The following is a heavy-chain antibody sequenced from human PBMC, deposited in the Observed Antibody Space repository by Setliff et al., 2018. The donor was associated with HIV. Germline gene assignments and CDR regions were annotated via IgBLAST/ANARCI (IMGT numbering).Heavy chain of an antibody. CDR1: GFTLSDYY. CDR3: VRYSRRLYAFDI. D-gene: IGHD3-9*01. Sequence: GGSLRLSCAVSGFTLSDYYMDWVRQAPGKGLEWVGRTRNKANGYITEYGASVQGRFTISRDNSKDSLSLQMNNLTREDAARYYCVRYSRRLYAFDILGPGTMVTVSS. J-gene: IGHJ3*02. CDR2: TRNKANGYIT. V-gene: IGHV3-72*01.